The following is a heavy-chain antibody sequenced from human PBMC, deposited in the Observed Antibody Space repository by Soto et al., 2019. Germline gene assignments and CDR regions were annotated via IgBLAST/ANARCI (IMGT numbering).Heavy chain of an antibody. V-gene: IGHV1-69*06. CDR2: IHPTLVTP. J-gene: IGHJ6*02. CDR3: ASDKRYSDGMDV. CDR1: GGTFSSHA. Sequence: GAPVKGSCKASGGTFSSHAISWVRQAPGQGVEGMGGIHPTLVTPNYPQNSKGRATITADKPTSTAYMELSSRRSENTAVYYCASDKRYSDGMDVGGQGTRVT.